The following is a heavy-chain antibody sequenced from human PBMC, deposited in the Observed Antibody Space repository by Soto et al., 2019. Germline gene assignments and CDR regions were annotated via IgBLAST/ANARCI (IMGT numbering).Heavy chain of an antibody. CDR3: ATGEYWYHKHPPSY. J-gene: IGHJ4*02. Sequence: QVQLVQSGAEVKKPGASVKVSCKASGYTFTSYGISWVRQAPGLGLEWMGWISAYNGNTNYAQKLQGKVTMTTDTSTSTAYMELRSLKSYDTAVYYCATGEYWYHKHPPSYRGQGTLVTVSS. CDR2: ISAYNGNT. V-gene: IGHV1-18*01. D-gene: IGHD2-8*02. CDR1: GYTFTSYG.